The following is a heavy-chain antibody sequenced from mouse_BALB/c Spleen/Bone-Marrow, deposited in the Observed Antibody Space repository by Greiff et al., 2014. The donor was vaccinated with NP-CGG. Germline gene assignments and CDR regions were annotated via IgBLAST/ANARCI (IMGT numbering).Heavy chain of an antibody. CDR1: GFTFSDYY. D-gene: IGHD2-10*02. Sequence: EVMLVESGGGLVKPGGSLKLSCAASGFTFSDYYMYWVRQTPEKRLEWVATISDGGTYTFYPDSVKGQFTISRDNAKNNLYLQMSSLQSEDTAMYYCTRSGKRYGAMDYWGQGTSVTVSS. CDR3: TRSGKRYGAMDY. CDR2: ISDGGTYT. V-gene: IGHV5-4*02. J-gene: IGHJ4*01.